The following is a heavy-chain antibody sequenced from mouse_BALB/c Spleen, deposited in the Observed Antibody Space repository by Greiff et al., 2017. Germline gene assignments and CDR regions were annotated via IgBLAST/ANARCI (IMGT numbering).Heavy chain of an antibody. CDR2: ISSGGGST. V-gene: IGHV5-12-1*01. CDR1: GFAFSSYD. J-gene: IGHJ4*01. D-gene: IGHD1-1*01. Sequence: EVQLVESGGGLVKPGGSLKLSCAASGFAFSSYDMAWVRQTPGKSLEWVAYISSGGGSTYYPDNVKGRITISRDTAKNTLYLQMSRLNSEDTAKYDCARHYNYDDSYAMDYWGQGTSVTVSS. CDR3: ARHYNYDDSYAMDY.